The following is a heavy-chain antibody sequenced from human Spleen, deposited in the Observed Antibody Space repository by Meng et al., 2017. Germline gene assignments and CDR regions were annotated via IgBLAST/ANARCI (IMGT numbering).Heavy chain of an antibody. CDR2: IFYSGST. J-gene: IGHJ3*02. D-gene: IGHD6-13*01. CDR1: GGSINSSGYY. V-gene: IGHV4-61*08. CDR3: ASSDGYSSSWANKGDAFDI. Sequence: SETLSLTCTVSGGSINSSGYYWSWLRQPPGMGLEWIGYIFYSGSTDYNSFLKSLVTITVDTYKNQFSLKLSSVTAADTDVYYCASSDGYSSSWANKGDAFDIWGQGTMVTVSS.